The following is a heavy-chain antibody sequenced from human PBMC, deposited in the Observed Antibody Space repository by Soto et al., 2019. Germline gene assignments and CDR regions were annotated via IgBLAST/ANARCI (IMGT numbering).Heavy chain of an antibody. Sequence: VXLXESGPGLVKPSETLSLTCIVSGGSISNYYWSWIRQPPGKGLEWIGYIYYSGSTNYNPSLPSRVTTSVDTSNNHSSLTLSSVTAADTAVYYCARHRYSYGVYYFDYWGQGTLVTVSS. CDR3: ARHRYSYGVYYFDY. V-gene: IGHV4-59*08. J-gene: IGHJ4*02. D-gene: IGHD5-18*01. CDR2: IYYSGST. CDR1: GGSISNYY.